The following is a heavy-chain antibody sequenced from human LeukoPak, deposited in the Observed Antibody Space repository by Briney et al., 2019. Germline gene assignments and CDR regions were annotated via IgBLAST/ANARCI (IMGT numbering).Heavy chain of an antibody. V-gene: IGHV3-23*01. CDR2: ISPSDGNT. CDR1: GFTFSKYA. J-gene: IGHJ4*02. Sequence: PGGSLRLSCAASGFTFSKYAMSWVRQAPGKGLEWVSAISPSDGNTFYADSVKGRFTISRANSKTTLYLQINSLRAEATAVYYCAKRTSGSSWYSSDYWGQGTLVTVSS. D-gene: IGHD6-13*01. CDR3: AKRTSGSSWYSSDY.